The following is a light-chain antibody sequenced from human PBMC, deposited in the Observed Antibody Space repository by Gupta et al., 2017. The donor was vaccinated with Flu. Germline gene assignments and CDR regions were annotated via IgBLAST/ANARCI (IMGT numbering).Light chain of an antibody. Sequence: TCTLSRGNIRVAIALHQQHQEKAAQCVMRVNSDGSHTTGDGIPGRFSASSSAAERNLTISSRQAEAEDDYYWQTWGTAIRVFGGGTKLTVL. CDR3: QTWGTAIRV. J-gene: IGLJ2*01. V-gene: IGLV4-69*01. CDR1: RGNIRVA. CDR2: VNSDGSH.